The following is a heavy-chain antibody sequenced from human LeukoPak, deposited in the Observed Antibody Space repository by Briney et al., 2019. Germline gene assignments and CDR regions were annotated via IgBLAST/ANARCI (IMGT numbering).Heavy chain of an antibody. D-gene: IGHD3-10*01. CDR1: GFTFSSYA. CDR2: IGGSGGST. CDR3: ASGDGSASRGAFDI. J-gene: IGHJ3*02. Sequence: GGSLRLSCAASGFTFSSYAMSWVRQAPGKGLEWVSAIGGSGGSTYYADSVKGRFTISRDNSKNTLYLQMNSLRAEDTAVYYCASGDGSASRGAFDIWGQGTMVTVSS. V-gene: IGHV3-23*01.